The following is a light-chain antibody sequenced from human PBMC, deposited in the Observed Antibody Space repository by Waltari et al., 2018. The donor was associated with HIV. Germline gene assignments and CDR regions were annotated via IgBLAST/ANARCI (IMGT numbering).Light chain of an antibody. CDR1: SSDVGGYNL. CDR2: EVS. Sequence: QSALTQPASVSGSPGQSITISCTGTSSDVGGYNLASWYQRPPGKAPKLMIYEVSKRPSGVSNRFSGSKSGNTASLTISGLQAEDEADYYCCAYAGSTTYVIFGGGTKLTVL. J-gene: IGLJ2*01. V-gene: IGLV2-23*02. CDR3: CAYAGSTTYVI.